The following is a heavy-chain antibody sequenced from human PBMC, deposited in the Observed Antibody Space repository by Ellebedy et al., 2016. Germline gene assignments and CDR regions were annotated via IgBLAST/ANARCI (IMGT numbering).Heavy chain of an antibody. V-gene: IGHV1-24*01. Sequence: VSVKVSCKVSGYTLTELSMHWVRQAPGKGLEWMGGFDPEDGETIYAQKFQGRVTMTEDTSTDTAYMELSSLRSEDTAVYYCATGGDYYGSGSIFDYWGQGTLVTVSS. D-gene: IGHD3-10*01. CDR2: FDPEDGET. CDR3: ATGGDYYGSGSIFDY. J-gene: IGHJ4*02. CDR1: GYTLTELS.